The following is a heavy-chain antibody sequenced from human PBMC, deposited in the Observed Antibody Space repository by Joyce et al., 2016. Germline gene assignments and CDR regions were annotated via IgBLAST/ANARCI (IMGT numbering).Heavy chain of an antibody. J-gene: IGHJ1*01. D-gene: IGHD1-1*01. CDR3: AKGALADQLLPPADL. CDR1: GFTFNRFA. Sequence: QFQLVESGGRVVQPGRSLRLSCRASGFTFNRFALHWVRQAAGKGLEWVAVISHDAERQFYGESSKGRFTISRDNYKNTVDLQMNSLRVEDTAVYYCAKGALADQLLPPADLWGQGTLVTVSS. CDR2: ISHDAERQ. V-gene: IGHV3-30*18.